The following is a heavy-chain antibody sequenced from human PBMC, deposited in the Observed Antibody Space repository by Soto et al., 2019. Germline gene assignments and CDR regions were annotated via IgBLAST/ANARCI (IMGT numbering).Heavy chain of an antibody. V-gene: IGHV4-59*01. CDR2: ISHSGSI. Sequence: SETLSLTCTVSGGSIGNYYWSWIRQPPGKGLECIGYISHSGSIKYNPSLKNRVSILRDTSKNQFSLKLSSVTAADTAVYYCARSSSRSYYQQYWGQGALVTVSS. D-gene: IGHD3-10*01. J-gene: IGHJ4*02. CDR3: ARSSSRSYYQQY. CDR1: GGSIGNYY.